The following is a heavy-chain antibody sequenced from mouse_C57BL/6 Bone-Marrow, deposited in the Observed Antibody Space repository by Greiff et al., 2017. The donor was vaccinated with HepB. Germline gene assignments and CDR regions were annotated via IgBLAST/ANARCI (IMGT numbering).Heavy chain of an antibody. Sequence: DVMLVESGEGLVKPGGSLKLSCAASGFTFSSYAMSWVRQTPEKRLEWVAYISSGGDYIYYADTVKGRFTISRDNARNTLYLQMSSLKSEDTAMYYCTRAVYDSLYAMDYWGQGTSVTVSS. J-gene: IGHJ4*01. CDR1: GFTFSSYA. V-gene: IGHV5-9-1*02. CDR2: ISSGGDYI. CDR3: TRAVYDSLYAMDY. D-gene: IGHD2-3*01.